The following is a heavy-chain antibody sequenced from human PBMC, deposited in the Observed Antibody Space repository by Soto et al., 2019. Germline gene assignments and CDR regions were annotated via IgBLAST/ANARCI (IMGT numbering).Heavy chain of an antibody. CDR2: IYYTGST. V-gene: IGHV4-39*01. D-gene: IGHD3-10*01. Sequence: SETLSLTCTVSGGSISSSSFHWGWIRQPPGKGLECIGSIYYTGSTYYNPSLKSRVTISVDTSKNQFSLKLSSMSAADTAVYYCAGRTHYYGSGVGGWFDPWGQGTLVTVSS. J-gene: IGHJ5*02. CDR1: GGSISSSSFH. CDR3: AGRTHYYGSGVGGWFDP.